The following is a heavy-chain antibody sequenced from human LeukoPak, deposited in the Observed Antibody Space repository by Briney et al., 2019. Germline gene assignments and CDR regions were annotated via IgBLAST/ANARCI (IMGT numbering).Heavy chain of an antibody. CDR3: AREPLRYCSSCEGYFDY. V-gene: IGHV3-7*01. CDR2: IKQDGSEK. J-gene: IGHJ4*02. CDR1: GFTFSSYW. D-gene: IGHD2-2*01. Sequence: GGSPRLSCAASGFTFSSYWMSWVRQAPGKGLEWVANIKQDGSEKYYVDSVKGRFTISRDNAKNSLYLQMNSLRAEDTAVYYCAREPLRYCSSCEGYFDYWGQGTLVTVSS.